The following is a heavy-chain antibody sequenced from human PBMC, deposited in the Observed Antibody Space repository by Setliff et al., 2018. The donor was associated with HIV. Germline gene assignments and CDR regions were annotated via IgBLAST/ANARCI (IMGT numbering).Heavy chain of an antibody. CDR2: INHSGST. Sequence: TSETLSLTCTVYGGSFSGYYWTWIRQPLGKGLEWIGEINHSGSTAYNLALESRVSMSIDTSKNQFSLKLTSVTAADTAIYYCARGRDYTGSWFRPFYLDFWGHGNLVTVSS. CDR3: ARGRDYTGSWFRPFYLDF. V-gene: IGHV4-34*01. D-gene: IGHD3-3*01. CDR1: GGSFSGYY. J-gene: IGHJ4*01.